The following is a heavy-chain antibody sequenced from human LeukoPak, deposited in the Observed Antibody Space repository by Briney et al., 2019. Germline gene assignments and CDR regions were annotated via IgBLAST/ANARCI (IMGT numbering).Heavy chain of an antibody. CDR1: GYTFTSYY. V-gene: IGHV1-46*01. Sequence: ASVKVSCKASGYTFTSYYIHWVRQAPGQGLEGMGIINPSGGSTSYTQKFQGRVTMTRDTSTGTVYMELSSLRSEDTGVYYCARAAPRSYWFDPWGQGPLVTVPS. D-gene: IGHD6-6*01. J-gene: IGHJ5*02. CDR3: ARAAPRSYWFDP. CDR2: INPSGGST.